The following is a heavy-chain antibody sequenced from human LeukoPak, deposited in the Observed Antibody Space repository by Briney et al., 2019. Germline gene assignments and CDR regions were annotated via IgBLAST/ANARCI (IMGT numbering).Heavy chain of an antibody. CDR2: IYISGTT. V-gene: IGHV4-61*02. CDR1: GASISSDTDY. CDR3: ARDFGI. Sequence: PSETLSLTCTVSGASISSDTDYWTCIRHPAGKGLEWIGLIYISGTTNYNRSLKSRITISLDTSKNQLSLSLTSVTAADTAVYYCARDFGIWGQGTMVTVSS. J-gene: IGHJ3*02.